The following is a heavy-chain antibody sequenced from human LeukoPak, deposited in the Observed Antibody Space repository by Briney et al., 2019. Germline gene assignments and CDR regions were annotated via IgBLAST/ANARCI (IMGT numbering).Heavy chain of an antibody. J-gene: IGHJ3*02. CDR1: GAAFKGYA. Sequence: SVKVSCKASGAAFKGYAINWVRQAPGQGLEWKGGSNPIFGTTNFAPKFQGRVTIAADESTSTAYMELTSLKSEDTTVYYCARGTSVTTAVLVPNDAFDIWGQGTMVTVSS. V-gene: IGHV1-69*01. CDR3: ARGTSVTTAVLVPNDAFDI. D-gene: IGHD2-21*02. CDR2: SNPIFGTT.